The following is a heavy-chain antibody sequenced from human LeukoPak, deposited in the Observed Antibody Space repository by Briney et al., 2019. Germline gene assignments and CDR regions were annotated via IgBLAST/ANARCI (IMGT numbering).Heavy chain of an antibody. V-gene: IGHV3-21*01. CDR2: ISSSSSYI. CDR1: GFTFSSYS. J-gene: IGHJ4*02. Sequence: PGGSLRLSCAASGFTFSSYSMNWVRQAPGKGLEWVSSISSSSSYIYYADSVKGRFTISRDNAKNSLYLQMNSLRAEDTAVYYCARDEGSSGYCDYWGQGTLVTVSS. CDR3: ARDEGSSGYCDY. D-gene: IGHD3-22*01.